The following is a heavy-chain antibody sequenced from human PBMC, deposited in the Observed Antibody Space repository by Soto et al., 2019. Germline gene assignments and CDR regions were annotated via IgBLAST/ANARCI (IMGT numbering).Heavy chain of an antibody. V-gene: IGHV1-69*01. J-gene: IGHJ4*02. D-gene: IGHD6-13*01. CDR3: ASSYGTSWYGDY. Sequence: QVQLVQSGAEVKKPGSSVKVSCKASGGTFNNYAVTWVRQAPGQGLEWMGGIIPISGTTNYAQKFQGRVTITADVSTCTAYMELSSLRSEDTALYYCASSYGTSWYGDYWGQGTLVTVSS. CDR2: IIPISGTT. CDR1: GGTFNNYA.